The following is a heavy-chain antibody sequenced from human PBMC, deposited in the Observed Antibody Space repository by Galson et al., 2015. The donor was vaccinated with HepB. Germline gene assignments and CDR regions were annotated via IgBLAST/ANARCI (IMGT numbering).Heavy chain of an antibody. CDR1: GFTFSGNW. CDR2: INDDGSST. J-gene: IGHJ4*02. Sequence: SLRLSCAASGFTFSGNWMHWVRQVPGKGLVWVSRINDDGSSTTYADSVKGRFTISRDNAKNTLFLQMNSLRAEDTAVYYCARSRAERTVAGTFDSWGQGTLVTVSS. D-gene: IGHD6-19*01. V-gene: IGHV3-74*01. CDR3: ARSRAERTVAGTFDS.